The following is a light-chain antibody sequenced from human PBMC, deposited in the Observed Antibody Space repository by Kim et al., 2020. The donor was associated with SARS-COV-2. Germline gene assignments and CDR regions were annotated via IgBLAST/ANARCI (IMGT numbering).Light chain of an antibody. Sequence: EVVLTQSPATLSLSPGERASLSCRASQRVGNYLTWYQQKYGQPPRLLIYDTSKRAAVIPPRFSGSGSGTDFTLTITSLEPDDFAVYYCQQRSHWPPTLIFGGGTKVDIK. CDR3: QQRSHWPPTLI. CDR1: QRVGNY. CDR2: DTS. J-gene: IGKJ4*01. V-gene: IGKV3-11*01.